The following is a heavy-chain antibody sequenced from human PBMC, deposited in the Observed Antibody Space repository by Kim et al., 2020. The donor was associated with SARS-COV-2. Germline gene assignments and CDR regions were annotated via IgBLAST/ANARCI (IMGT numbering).Heavy chain of an antibody. V-gene: IGHV1-3*01. CDR2: NR. Sequence: NRRYSQKFQGRVSITRETSATTAYLEVSGLISEDTAVYYCAREAVTGSFDYWGQGSLVTVSS. D-gene: IGHD6-19*01. CDR3: AREAVTGSFDY. J-gene: IGHJ4*02.